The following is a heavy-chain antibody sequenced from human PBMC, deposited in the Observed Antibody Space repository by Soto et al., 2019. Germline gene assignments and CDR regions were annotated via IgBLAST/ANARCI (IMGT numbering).Heavy chain of an antibody. CDR1: GYIFSNYW. V-gene: IGHV5-51*01. CDR2: IYPGDSDT. Sequence: GESLKISCKGSGYIFSNYWIGWVRQMPGKGLEWMGIIYPGDSDTRYSPSFQGQVTISADKSISTAYLQWSSLKASDTAMYYCARGGSSYGSGSRIDAFDIWGQGTMVTVSS. J-gene: IGHJ3*02. CDR3: ARGGSSYGSGSRIDAFDI. D-gene: IGHD3-10*01.